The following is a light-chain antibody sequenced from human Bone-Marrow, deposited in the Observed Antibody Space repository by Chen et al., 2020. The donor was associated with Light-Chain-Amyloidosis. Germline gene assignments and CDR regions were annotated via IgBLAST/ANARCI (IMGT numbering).Light chain of an antibody. Sequence: HFALTQPASVPGSPGHSITISFPGTSLDVGSDTHVSWYQQHPDQAPKLMIYEVTKPPSWVPDRFSGSKSDNTASLTISGLQTEDEADYFCSSYTITNTLVFGSGTRVTVL. CDR2: EVT. CDR1: SLDVGSDTH. J-gene: IGLJ1*01. V-gene: IGLV2-14*01. CDR3: SSYTITNTLV.